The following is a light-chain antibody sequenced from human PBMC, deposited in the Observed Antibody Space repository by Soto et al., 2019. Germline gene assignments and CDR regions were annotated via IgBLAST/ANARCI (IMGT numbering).Light chain of an antibody. J-gene: IGKJ4*01. CDR3: QPHNNWPVVT. CDR2: SAS. Sequence: EMVMTQSPVTLSGSPGERVTLSCRASRTISRNLAWYQQKPGQAPRLLIYSASTRATGIPDRFSGSGSGTEFTLTSNSLQSEDFAMYYCQPHNNWPVVTFGGGTRVEIK. V-gene: IGKV3-15*01. CDR1: RTISRN.